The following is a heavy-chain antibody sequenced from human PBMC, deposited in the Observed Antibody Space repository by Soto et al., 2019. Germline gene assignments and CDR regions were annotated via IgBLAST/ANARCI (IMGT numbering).Heavy chain of an antibody. D-gene: IGHD4-4*01. Sequence: SETLSLTCTVSGGSISSYYWSWIRQPPGKGLEWIGYIYYSGSTNYNPSLKSRVTISVDKSKNQFSLKLSSVTAADTAVYYCARHGLAHDYGNNAHRWFDLWGQGTLVTVSS. CDR1: GGSISSYY. V-gene: IGHV4-59*08. CDR3: ARHGLAHDYGNNAHRWFDL. CDR2: IYYSGST. J-gene: IGHJ5*02.